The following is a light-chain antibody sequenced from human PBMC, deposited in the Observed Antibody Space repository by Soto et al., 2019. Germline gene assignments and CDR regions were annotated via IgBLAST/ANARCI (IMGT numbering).Light chain of an antibody. J-gene: IGKJ3*01. CDR1: QSIGSN. V-gene: IGKV3-20*01. CDR3: QQYGGSPFT. Sequence: ESVMTQSPATLSVSPGERATLSCRASQSIGSNLAWYQQKPGQAPRLLIYAASIRASDFPARFSGTGSGTDFALTISRLETDDSAVYYCQQYGGSPFTFGPGTKVDIK. CDR2: AAS.